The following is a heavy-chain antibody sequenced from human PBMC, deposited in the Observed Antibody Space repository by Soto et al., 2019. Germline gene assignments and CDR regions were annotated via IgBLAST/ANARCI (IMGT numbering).Heavy chain of an antibody. CDR2: IYSNGSP. J-gene: IGHJ6*02. D-gene: IGHD1-26*01. CDR3: VRQGIGALHGRVDV. Sequence: SETLSVTCTVSGDCICSYNWGWMTQHPGKRLEWIGYIYSNGSPSHTPALKSRATIPADTSTKQFSLRLSSVTAADTAVYYCVRQGIGALHGRVDVWGQGPTVTVSS. V-gene: IGHV4-59*08. CDR1: GDCICSYN.